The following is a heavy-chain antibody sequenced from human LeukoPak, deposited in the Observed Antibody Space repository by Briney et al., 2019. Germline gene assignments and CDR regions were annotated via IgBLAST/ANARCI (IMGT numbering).Heavy chain of an antibody. CDR3: ARRSAAKDAFDI. Sequence: GGSLRLSCAASGFTFSSYGMHWVRQAPGKGLVWVSRINSDGGSTSYTDSVKGRFTISRDNAKNTLYLQMNSLRAEDTAVYYCARRSAAKDAFDIWGQGTKVTVSS. CDR1: GFTFSSYG. D-gene: IGHD6-25*01. V-gene: IGHV3-74*01. CDR2: INSDGGST. J-gene: IGHJ3*02.